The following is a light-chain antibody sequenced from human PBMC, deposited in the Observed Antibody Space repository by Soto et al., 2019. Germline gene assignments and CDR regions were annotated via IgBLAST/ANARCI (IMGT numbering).Light chain of an antibody. CDR3: QQFDTYPLT. Sequence: AIQLTQSPSSLSASVGDRVTITCRASQGTSSAFAWYQQKPGKVPKILIYDASSLESGVPSRFTGSGSGTDFTLTISSLQSEDFATYYCQQFDTYPLTFGQGTRLESK. CDR2: DAS. J-gene: IGKJ5*01. V-gene: IGKV1-13*02. CDR1: QGTSSA.